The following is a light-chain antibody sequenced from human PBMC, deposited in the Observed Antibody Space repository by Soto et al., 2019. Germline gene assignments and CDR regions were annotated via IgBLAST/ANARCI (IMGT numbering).Light chain of an antibody. CDR3: QQVKSFLPLT. CDR1: QDISSH. Sequence: IQLTQSPSSLSASVGDSVTITCRASQDISSHLAWYQQKPGKAPKVLIYAASTLESGIPSRFSGSGSETDFTLTISSLQAEDFATYYCQQVKSFLPLTFGGGTKVDIK. CDR2: AAS. J-gene: IGKJ4*01. V-gene: IGKV1-9*01.